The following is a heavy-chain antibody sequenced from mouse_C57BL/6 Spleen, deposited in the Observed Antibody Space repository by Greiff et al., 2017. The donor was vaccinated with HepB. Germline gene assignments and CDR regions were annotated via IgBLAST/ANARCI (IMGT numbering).Heavy chain of an antibody. CDR1: GYTFTDYE. CDR2: IDPETGGT. V-gene: IGHV1-15*01. CDR3: TIYSGYYAMDY. J-gene: IGHJ4*01. D-gene: IGHD2-1*01. Sequence: VKLMESGAELVRPGASVTLSCKASGYTFTDYEMHWVKQTPVHGLEWIGAIDPETGGTAYNQKFKGKAILTADKSSSTAYMELRSLTSEDSAVYYCTIYSGYYAMDYWGQGTSVTVSS.